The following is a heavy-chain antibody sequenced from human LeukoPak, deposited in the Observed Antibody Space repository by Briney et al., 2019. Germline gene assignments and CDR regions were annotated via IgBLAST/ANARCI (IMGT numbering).Heavy chain of an antibody. D-gene: IGHD3-10*01. CDR1: GGSFSGYY. J-gene: IGHJ4*02. V-gene: IGHV3-11*01. CDR3: ARDGQSSYGSFY. CDR2: ISSSGSTI. Sequence: LSLTCAVYGGSFSGYYWSWIRQAPGKGLEWVSYISSSGSTIYYADSVKGRFTISRDNAKNSLYLQMNSLRAEDTAVYYCARDGQSSYGSFYWGQGTLVTVSS.